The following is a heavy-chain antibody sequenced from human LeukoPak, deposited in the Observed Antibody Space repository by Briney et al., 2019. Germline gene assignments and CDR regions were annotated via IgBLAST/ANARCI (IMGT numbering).Heavy chain of an antibody. D-gene: IGHD4-17*01. CDR2: ISYDGNNK. J-gene: IGHJ4*02. Sequence: GGSLRLSCAASGFTFSTSGMHWVRQAPGKGLEWVAVISYDGNNKYYADSVKGRFTLSRDNSKNTLYLQMNSLRAEDTAIYYCAKGGGATVTTYLVYWGQGTLVTVSS. V-gene: IGHV3-33*05. CDR3: AKGGGATVTTYLVY. CDR1: GFTFSTSG.